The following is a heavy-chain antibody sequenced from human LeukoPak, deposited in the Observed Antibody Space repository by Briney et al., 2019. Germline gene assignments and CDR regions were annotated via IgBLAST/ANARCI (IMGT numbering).Heavy chain of an antibody. V-gene: IGHV3-23*01. D-gene: IGHD1-26*01. CDR3: ATEPGSYGATRGTESDY. CDR2: VSGSGGST. Sequence: GGSLRLSCAASGFTFSSYAMSWVRQAPGKGLEWVSAVSGSGGSTYYADSVKGRFTISRDNSKNTLCLQMNSLRAEDTAVYYCATEPGSYGATRGTESDYWGQGTLVTVSS. J-gene: IGHJ4*02. CDR1: GFTFSSYA.